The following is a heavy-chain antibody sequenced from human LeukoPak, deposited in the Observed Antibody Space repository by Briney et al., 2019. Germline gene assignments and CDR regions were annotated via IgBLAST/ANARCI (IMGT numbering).Heavy chain of an antibody. Sequence: PSETLSLTCTVSGGSISSYYWSWIRQPPGKGLEWIGEINHSGSTNYNPSLKSRVTISVDTSKNQFSLKLSSVTAADTAVYYCARDAVSYYFDYWGQGTLVTVSS. J-gene: IGHJ4*02. D-gene: IGHD1-14*01. CDR3: ARDAVSYYFDY. CDR1: GGSISSYY. V-gene: IGHV4-34*01. CDR2: INHSGST.